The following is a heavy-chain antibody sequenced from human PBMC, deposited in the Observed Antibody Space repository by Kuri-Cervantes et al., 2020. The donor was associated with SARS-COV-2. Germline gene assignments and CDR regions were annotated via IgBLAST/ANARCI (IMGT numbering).Heavy chain of an antibody. J-gene: IGHJ5*02. CDR1: GFTFSSYG. D-gene: IGHD2-2*01. CDR2: IWYDGSNK. CDR3: ARGGDIVVVPAAIEFLRRFDP. Sequence: GESLKISFAASGFTFSSYGMHWVRQAPGKGLEWVAVIWYDGSNKYYADSVKGRFTISRDNSKNTLYLQMNSLRAEDTAVYYCARGGDIVVVPAAIEFLRRFDPWGQGTLVTVSS. V-gene: IGHV3-33*01.